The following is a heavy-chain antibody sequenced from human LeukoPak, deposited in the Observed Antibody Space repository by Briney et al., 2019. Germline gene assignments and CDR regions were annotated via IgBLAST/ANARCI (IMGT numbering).Heavy chain of an antibody. CDR2: ISWNSGSI. Sequence: PGGSLRLSCAASGFTFDDYAMHWVRQAPGKGLEWVSGISWNSGSIGYADSVKGRFTISRDNAKNSLYLQMNSLRAEDTAVYYCARDTILLLRYFDWLSHATLDYWGQGTLVTVSS. CDR1: GFTFDDYA. J-gene: IGHJ4*02. V-gene: IGHV3-9*01. D-gene: IGHD3-9*01. CDR3: ARDTILLLRYFDWLSHATLDY.